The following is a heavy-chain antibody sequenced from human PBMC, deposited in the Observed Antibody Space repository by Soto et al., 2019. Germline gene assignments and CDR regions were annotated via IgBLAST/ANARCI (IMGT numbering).Heavy chain of an antibody. V-gene: IGHV1-69*13. CDR3: ARDRMGEVAYYGMDV. J-gene: IGHJ6*02. Sequence: ASVKVSCKASGGTFSSYAISWVRQAPGQGLEWMGGIIPIFGTANYAQKFQGRVTITADESTSTAYMELSSLRSEDTAVYYCARDRMGEVAYYGMDVWGQGTTVTVSS. CDR1: GGTFSSYA. D-gene: IGHD1-26*01. CDR2: IIPIFGTA.